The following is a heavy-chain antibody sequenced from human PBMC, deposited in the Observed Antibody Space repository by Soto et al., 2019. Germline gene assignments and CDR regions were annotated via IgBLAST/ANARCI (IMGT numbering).Heavy chain of an antibody. J-gene: IGHJ4*02. CDR2: ISSNGGST. CDR3: ARDQGDYGGNDY. D-gene: IGHD4-17*01. V-gene: IGHV3-64*01. CDR1: GFTFSSYA. Sequence: GGSLRLSCAASGFTFSSYAMHWVHQAPGKGLEYVSAISSNGGSTYYANSVKGRFTISRDNSKNTLYLQMGSLRAEDMAVYYCARDQGDYGGNDYWGQGTLVTVSS.